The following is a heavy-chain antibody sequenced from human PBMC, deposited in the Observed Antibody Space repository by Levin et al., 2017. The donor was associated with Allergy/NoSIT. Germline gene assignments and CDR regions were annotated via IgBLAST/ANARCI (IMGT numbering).Heavy chain of an antibody. V-gene: IGHV3-33*01. CDR2: IWYDGSNK. Sequence: GGSLRLSCAASGFTFSSYGMHWVRQAPGKGLEWVAVIWYDGSNKYYADSVKGRFTISRYNSKNTLYQQMNSLRAEDTAVYYCARDYIALSIAVADGLFDWGQGTLVTVSS. J-gene: IGHJ4*02. CDR3: ARDYIALSIAVADGLFD. D-gene: IGHD6-19*01. CDR1: GFTFSSYG.